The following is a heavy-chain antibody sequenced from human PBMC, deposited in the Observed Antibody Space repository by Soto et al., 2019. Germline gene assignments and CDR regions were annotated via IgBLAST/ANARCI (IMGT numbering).Heavy chain of an antibody. CDR3: ERVAAAGPLEGAFDI. CDR2: ISAYNGNT. D-gene: IGHD6-13*01. CDR1: GYTFTSYG. J-gene: IGHJ3*02. V-gene: IGHV1-18*04. Sequence: QVQLVQSGAEVKKPGASVKVSCKASGYTFTSYGISWVRQAPGQGLEWMGWISAYNGNTNYAHKLQGRVTMTTDTSTSTAYMELRSRRSDDTAVYYCERVAAAGPLEGAFDIWGQGTMVTVSS.